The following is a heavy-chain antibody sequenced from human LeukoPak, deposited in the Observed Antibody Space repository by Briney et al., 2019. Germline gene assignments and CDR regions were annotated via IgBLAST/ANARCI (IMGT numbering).Heavy chain of an antibody. CDR3: ARDLYLTL. D-gene: IGHD3-9*01. Sequence: GGSLRLSCAASGFTVASHHMSWVRQAPGKGLEWVSSIYNGDNTYYADSVKGRFTISRDNSKNTLFLQMNTLSAEDTAVYYCARDLYLTLWGEGILVTVSS. CDR2: IYNGDNT. J-gene: IGHJ4*02. V-gene: IGHV3-53*01. CDR1: GFTVASHH.